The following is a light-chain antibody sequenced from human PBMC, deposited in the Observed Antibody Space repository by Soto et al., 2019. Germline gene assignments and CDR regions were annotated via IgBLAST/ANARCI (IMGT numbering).Light chain of an antibody. V-gene: IGKV3-11*01. CDR2: DAS. CDR3: QQRSNWPPST. J-gene: IGKJ5*01. CDR1: QSVSSY. Sequence: EIVLTQSPATLSLSPGERATLSCRASQSVSSYLAWYQQKPGQAPRLLIYDASNRATGIPARFSGSGSGTDFTLTISSLEPADFAVYYCQQRSNWPPSTFGQGTLLEIK.